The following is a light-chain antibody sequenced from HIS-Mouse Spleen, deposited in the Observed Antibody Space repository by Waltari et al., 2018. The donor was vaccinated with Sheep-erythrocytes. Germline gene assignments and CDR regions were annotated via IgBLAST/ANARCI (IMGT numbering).Light chain of an antibody. J-gene: IGLJ3*02. CDR1: SSDVGSYNL. V-gene: IGLV2-23*01. Sequence: QSALTQPASVSGSPGQSITISCTGTSSDVGSYNLVSWYQQHPGKAPKLMIYEGSKPPSGVSNGFSGSKSGNTASLTISGLQAEDEADYYCCSYAGSSTPWVFGGGTKLTVL. CDR2: EGS. CDR3: CSYAGSSTPWV.